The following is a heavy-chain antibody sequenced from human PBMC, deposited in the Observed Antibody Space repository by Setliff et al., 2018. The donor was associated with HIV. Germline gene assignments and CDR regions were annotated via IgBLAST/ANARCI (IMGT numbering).Heavy chain of an antibody. J-gene: IGHJ4*02. CDR1: GGSISNYY. Sequence: SETLSLTCTVSGGSISNYYWSWIRQPPGRGLEWTGYVYHIGTTNYNASFNSRLTISIDTSRSQFSLRLSSVTAADTAIYYCARDQAFGERFFDYWGQGIPVTVSS. CDR2: VYHIGTT. CDR3: ARDQAFGERFFDY. D-gene: IGHD3-10*01. V-gene: IGHV4-59*01.